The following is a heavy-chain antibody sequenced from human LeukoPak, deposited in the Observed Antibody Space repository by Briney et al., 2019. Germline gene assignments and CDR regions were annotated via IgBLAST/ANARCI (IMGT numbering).Heavy chain of an antibody. CDR2: IYTSGST. CDR1: GGSISSGSYY. D-gene: IGHD7-27*01. J-gene: IGHJ5*02. V-gene: IGHV4-61*02. CDR3: ARDLRAPQLGKGDWFDP. Sequence: PSQTLSLTCTVSGGSISSGSYYWSWIRQPAGKGLEWIGRIYTSGSTNYNPSLKSRVTISVDTSKNQFSLKLSSVTAADTAVYYCARDLRAPQLGKGDWFDPWGQGTLVTVSS.